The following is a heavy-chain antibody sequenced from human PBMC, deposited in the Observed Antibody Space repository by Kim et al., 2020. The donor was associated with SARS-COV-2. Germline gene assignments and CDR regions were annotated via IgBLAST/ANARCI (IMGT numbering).Heavy chain of an antibody. CDR2: IYTSGST. CDR1: GGSISSYY. Sequence: SETLSLTCTVSGGSISSYYWSWIRQPAGKGLEWIGRIYTSGSTNYNPSLKSRVTMSVDTSKNQFSLKLSAVTAADTAVYYCARSYSSSYYYYGMDVWGQGTTVTVSS. V-gene: IGHV4-4*07. J-gene: IGHJ6*02. CDR3: ARSYSSSYYYYGMDV. D-gene: IGHD6-13*01.